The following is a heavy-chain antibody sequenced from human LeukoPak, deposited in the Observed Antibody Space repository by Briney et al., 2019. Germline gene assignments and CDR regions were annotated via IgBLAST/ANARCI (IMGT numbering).Heavy chain of an antibody. CDR1: GYTFTSYG. CDR3: ARDPNYYYDSSGYSSNAFDI. D-gene: IGHD3-22*01. J-gene: IGHJ3*02. V-gene: IGHV1-18*01. Sequence: ASVKVSCKASGYTFTSYGISWVRQAPGQGLEWMGWISAYNGSTNYAQKLQGRVTMTTDTSTSTAYMELRSLRSDDTAVYYCARDPNYYYDSSGYSSNAFDIWGQGTMVTVSS. CDR2: ISAYNGST.